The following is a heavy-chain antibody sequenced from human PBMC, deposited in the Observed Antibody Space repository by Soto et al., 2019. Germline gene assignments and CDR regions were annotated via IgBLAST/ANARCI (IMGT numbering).Heavy chain of an antibody. CDR2: TYYRSKWYN. D-gene: IGHD1-1*01. CDR3: AVPTDDSPWFDP. V-gene: IGHV6-1*01. CDR1: GDSVSSNSAA. J-gene: IGHJ5*02. Sequence: SQTLSLTCTIAGDSVSSNSAAWNWIRQSPSRGLEWLGRTYYRSKWYNDYAVSVKSRITVNPDTSKNQFSLQLNSVTPEDTAVYYCAVPTDDSPWFDPWGQGTLV.